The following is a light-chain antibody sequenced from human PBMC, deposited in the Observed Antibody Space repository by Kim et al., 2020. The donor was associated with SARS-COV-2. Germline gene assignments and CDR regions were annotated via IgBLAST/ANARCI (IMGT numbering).Light chain of an antibody. J-gene: IGLJ2*01. Sequence: ESPGKTVTISCTRSSGRNASNCVQGYQQSPGSAPTSEVYEDNQRPSWVPDRFSGSIDDSSNSASLTISGLKTEDEADYYCQSGRLFGGGTQLTVL. CDR3: QSGRL. CDR2: EDN. V-gene: IGLV6-57*03. CDR1: SGRNASNC.